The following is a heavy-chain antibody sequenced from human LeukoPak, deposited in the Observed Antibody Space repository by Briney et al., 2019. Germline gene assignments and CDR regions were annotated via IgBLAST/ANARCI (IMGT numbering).Heavy chain of an antibody. J-gene: IGHJ4*02. CDR1: GFTFTRYG. V-gene: IGHV3-33*06. CDR3: AKDIPIRSYSDY. CDR2: IWSDGSNK. Sequence: GGSLRLSCAASGFTFTRYGMHWVRQAPGKGLEWVAVIWSDGSNKYYADSVKGRFTISRDNSKDTLYLQMNSLRAEDTAVYYCAKDIPIRSYSDYWGQGTLVTVSS.